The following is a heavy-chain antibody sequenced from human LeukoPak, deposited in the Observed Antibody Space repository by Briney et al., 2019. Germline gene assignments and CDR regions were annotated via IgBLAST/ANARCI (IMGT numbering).Heavy chain of an antibody. CDR1: GYSISSGYY. D-gene: IGHD3-10*01. Sequence: SETLSLTCTVSGYSISSGYYWSWIRQPPGKGPEWIGSIHHSGSTYYNPSLKSRVTISIDTSKNQFSLKLSSVTAADTAVYYCARATYYGNWFDPWGQGTLVTVSS. V-gene: IGHV4-38-2*02. CDR3: ARATYYGNWFDP. J-gene: IGHJ5*02. CDR2: IHHSGST.